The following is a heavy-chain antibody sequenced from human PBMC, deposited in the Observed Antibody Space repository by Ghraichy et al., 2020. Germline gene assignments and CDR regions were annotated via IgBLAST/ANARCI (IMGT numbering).Heavy chain of an antibody. J-gene: IGHJ4*02. Sequence: ASVKVSCKASGYTFTSYYMHWVRQAPGQGLEWMGIINPSGGSTSYAQKFQGRVTMTRDTSTSTVYMELSNLRSEDTAVYYCARGDVRYSYAPHTPDYWGQGTLVTVSS. CDR3: ARGDVRYSYAPHTPDY. CDR2: INPSGGST. D-gene: IGHD5-18*01. V-gene: IGHV1-46*01. CDR1: GYTFTSYY.